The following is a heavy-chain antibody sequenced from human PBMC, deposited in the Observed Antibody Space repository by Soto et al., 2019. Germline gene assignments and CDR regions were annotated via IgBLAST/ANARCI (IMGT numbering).Heavy chain of an antibody. CDR3: ARDRRRITMVRGVIIWGLDY. Sequence: QVQLVESGGGVVQPGRSLRLSCAASGFTFSSYAMHWVRQAPGKGLEWVAVISYDGSNKYYADSVKGRFTISRDNSKNTLYLQMNSLRAEDTAVYYCARDRRRITMVRGVIIWGLDYWGQGTLVTVSS. J-gene: IGHJ4*02. CDR2: ISYDGSNK. CDR1: GFTFSSYA. V-gene: IGHV3-30-3*01. D-gene: IGHD3-10*01.